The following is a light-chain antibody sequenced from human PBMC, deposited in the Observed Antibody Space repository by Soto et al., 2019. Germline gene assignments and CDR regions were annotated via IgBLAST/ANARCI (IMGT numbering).Light chain of an antibody. CDR3: GTWDSSLSAFV. V-gene: IGLV1-51*01. CDR2: DNN. J-gene: IGLJ1*01. CDR1: SSNIGNNY. Sequence: QSVLTQPPSVSAARGQKVTISCSGSSSNIGNNYVSWYQQLPGTAPKLLIYDNNKRPSGIPDRFSGSKSGTSATLGITGLQTGDEADYYCGTWDSSLSAFVFGTGTKDTAL.